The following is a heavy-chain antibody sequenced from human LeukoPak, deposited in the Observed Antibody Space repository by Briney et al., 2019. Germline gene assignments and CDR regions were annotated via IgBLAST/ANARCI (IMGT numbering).Heavy chain of an antibody. Sequence: ASVTVSCKASGYTFTGYYMHWVRQAPGQGLEWMGWINPNSGGTNYAQKFQGWVTITRDTSISTAYMELSRLRSDDTAVYYCAREAYCSSTSCHEGANALDIWGQGTMVTVSS. J-gene: IGHJ3*02. V-gene: IGHV1-2*04. D-gene: IGHD2-2*01. CDR1: GYTFTGYY. CDR3: AREAYCSSTSCHEGANALDI. CDR2: INPNSGGT.